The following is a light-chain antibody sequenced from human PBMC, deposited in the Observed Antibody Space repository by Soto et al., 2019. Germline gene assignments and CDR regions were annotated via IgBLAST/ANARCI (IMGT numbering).Light chain of an antibody. Sequence: EIVLTQSPGTLSLSPGERATLSCRASQSVRSDYLAWYQQKPGQAPRLHIYGASTRATGIPDRFTGSGSGTDFTLTISRLEPEDFAVYYCQQYGSSFVTFGQGTKVDNK. V-gene: IGKV3-20*01. CDR1: QSVRSDY. J-gene: IGKJ1*01. CDR3: QQYGSSFVT. CDR2: GAS.